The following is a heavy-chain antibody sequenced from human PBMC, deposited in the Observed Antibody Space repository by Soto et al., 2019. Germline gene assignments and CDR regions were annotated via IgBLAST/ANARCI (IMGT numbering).Heavy chain of an antibody. J-gene: IGHJ6*02. CDR2: IWYDGSNK. CDR3: ARDTYCSSTSCSHHGMDV. CDR1: GFTFSSYG. V-gene: IGHV3-33*01. D-gene: IGHD2-2*01. Sequence: GGSLRFSCAASGFTFSSYGMHWVRQAPGKGLEWVAVIWYDGSNKYYADSVKGRFTISRDNSKNTLYLQMNSLRAEDTAVYYCARDTYCSSTSCSHHGMDVWGQGTTVTVSS.